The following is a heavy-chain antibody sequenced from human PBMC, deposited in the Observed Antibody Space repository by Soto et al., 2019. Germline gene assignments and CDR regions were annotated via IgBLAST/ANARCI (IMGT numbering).Heavy chain of an antibody. V-gene: IGHV4-61*01. CDR3: ARDTRGGTYYGMDV. D-gene: IGHD3-16*01. CDR1: GGSVSSGSYY. Sequence: SETLSLTCTVSGGSVSSGSYYWSWIRQPPGKGLEWIGYIYYSGSTNYNPSLKSRVTISVDTSKNQFSLKLSSVTAADTAVYYCARDTRGGTYYGMDVWGQGTTVTVSS. J-gene: IGHJ6*02. CDR2: IYYSGST.